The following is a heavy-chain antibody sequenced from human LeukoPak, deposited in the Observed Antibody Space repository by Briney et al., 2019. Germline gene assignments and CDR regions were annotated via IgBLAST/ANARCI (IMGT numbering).Heavy chain of an antibody. D-gene: IGHD5-12*01. CDR3: LNALPGGNNFSFDY. V-gene: IGHV1-18*01. J-gene: IGHJ4*02. CDR1: GYTFTSYG. Sequence: ASVKVSCKASGYTFTSYGISWVRQAPGQGLEWMGWISAYNGNTNYAQKLQGRVTMTTDTSTSTAYMELSSLTSDDTAVYYCLNALPGGNNFSFDYWGPGTLVTVSS. CDR2: ISAYNGNT.